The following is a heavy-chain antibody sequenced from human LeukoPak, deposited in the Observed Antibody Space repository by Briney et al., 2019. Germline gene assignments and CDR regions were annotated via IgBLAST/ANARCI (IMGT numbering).Heavy chain of an antibody. D-gene: IGHD3-22*01. CDR3: ARSDYDTSKLDL. CDR1: GDSISSYY. J-gene: IGHJ2*01. CDR2: IYYSGST. V-gene: IGHV4-59*01. Sequence: SETLSLTCTVSGDSISSYYWSWIRQPPGKGLEWIGYIYYSGSTNYNPSLKSRVTISVDTSRNQFSLKLSSVTAADTAVYYCARSDYDTSKLDLWGRGTLVTVSS.